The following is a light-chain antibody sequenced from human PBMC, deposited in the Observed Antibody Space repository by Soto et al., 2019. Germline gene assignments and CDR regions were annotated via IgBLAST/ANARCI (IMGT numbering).Light chain of an antibody. J-gene: IGLJ2*01. CDR1: SSNIGAGYN. Sequence: QSVLTQPPSVSGAPGQRVTISCTGSSSNIGAGYNVHWYQQLPGAAPKLLIYVYTNRPSGVPDRFSGSKSGASASLAITGLQPEDEAHYYCQSYDSSLAGLLFGGGTKLTVL. V-gene: IGLV1-40*01. CDR2: VYT. CDR3: QSYDSSLAGLL.